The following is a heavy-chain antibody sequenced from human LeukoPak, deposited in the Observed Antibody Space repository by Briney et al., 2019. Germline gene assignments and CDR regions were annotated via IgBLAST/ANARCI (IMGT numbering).Heavy chain of an antibody. D-gene: IGHD3-16*02. CDR2: ISQDGSNK. J-gene: IGHJ1*01. V-gene: IGHV3-30*18. CDR1: RFPFSSYG. Sequence: GGPLRLPCAPSRFPFSSYGMHWARQPPGRSLEWVAVISQDGSNKYYADSVKGRFTISRDNSKNTLYLQMNSLGAEDTAVYYCAKDWSDYVWGSYRPGYFQHWGQGTLVTVSS. CDR3: AKDWSDYVWGSYRPGYFQH.